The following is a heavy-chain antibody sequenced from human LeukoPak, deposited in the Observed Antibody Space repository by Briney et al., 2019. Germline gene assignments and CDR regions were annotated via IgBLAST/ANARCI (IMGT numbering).Heavy chain of an antibody. CDR2: IFYSGTT. D-gene: IGHD3-10*01. CDR1: GGSITNYL. J-gene: IGHJ4*02. CDR3: AGHPPLITVDF. Sequence: SETLSLTCTVSGGSITNYLWSWIRQPPGEGLEWIGYIFYSGTTKYNPSLGSRITISVDTPKNQVSLRLYSVTAADTSVYYCAGHPPLITVDFGGQEPLATVSS. V-gene: IGHV4-59*08.